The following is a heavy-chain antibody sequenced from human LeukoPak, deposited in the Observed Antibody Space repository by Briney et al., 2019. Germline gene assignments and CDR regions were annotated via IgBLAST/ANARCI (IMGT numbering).Heavy chain of an antibody. CDR3: ARARTMVRGVIITGYYYGMDV. V-gene: IGHV1-3*01. Sequence: ASVKVSCKASGYTFTSYAMHWVRQAPGQRLEWMGWINAGNGNTKYSQKFQGRVTITRDTSASTAYMELSNLRSEDTAVYYCARARTMVRGVIITGYYYGMDVWGKGTTVTVSS. J-gene: IGHJ6*04. D-gene: IGHD3-10*01. CDR2: INAGNGNT. CDR1: GYTFTSYA.